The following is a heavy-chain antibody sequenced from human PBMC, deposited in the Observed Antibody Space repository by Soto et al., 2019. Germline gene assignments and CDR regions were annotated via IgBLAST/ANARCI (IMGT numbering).Heavy chain of an antibody. J-gene: IGHJ4*02. V-gene: IGHV3-23*01. D-gene: IGHD3-10*01. CDR1: GFTFSSYA. Sequence: EVQLLESGGGLVQPGGSLRLSCAASGFTFSSYAMSWVRQAPGKGLEWVSAISGSGGSTYYADSVKGRFTISRDNSKNTLYLQMNSLRAEDTAVYYCAKNWEPTKGRIWFGELETRYFDYWGQGTLVTVSS. CDR3: AKNWEPTKGRIWFGELETRYFDY. CDR2: ISGSGGST.